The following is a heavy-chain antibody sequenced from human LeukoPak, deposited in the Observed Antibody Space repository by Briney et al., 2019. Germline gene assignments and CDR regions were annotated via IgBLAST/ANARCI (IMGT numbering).Heavy chain of an antibody. CDR1: GGSVSSGSYY. Sequence: SETLSLTCTVSGGSVSSGSYYWSWIRQPPGKGLEWIGYIYYSGSTNYNPSLKSRVTISRDTSMNQFSLRLSSVTAADTAVYYCARGRGSGCYTYWGQGILVTVSS. D-gene: IGHD3-3*01. CDR3: ARGRGSGCYTY. V-gene: IGHV4-61*01. CDR2: IYYSGST. J-gene: IGHJ4*02.